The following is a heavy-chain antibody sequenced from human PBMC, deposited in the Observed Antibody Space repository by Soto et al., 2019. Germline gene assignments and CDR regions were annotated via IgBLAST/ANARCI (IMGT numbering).Heavy chain of an antibody. V-gene: IGHV4-34*01. CDR3: ARGDEAMLSTNFDY. CDR1: GDSFSGYF. Sequence: SETLSLTCAVHGDSFSGYFWTWIRQPPGKGLEWIAEITEGGTTNYSPSLKSRVSIAVDSSKRQLSLTLSSVTAADTAMYYCARGDEAMLSTNFDYWSQGSLGTASS. D-gene: IGHD2-8*01. CDR2: ITEGGTT. J-gene: IGHJ4*02.